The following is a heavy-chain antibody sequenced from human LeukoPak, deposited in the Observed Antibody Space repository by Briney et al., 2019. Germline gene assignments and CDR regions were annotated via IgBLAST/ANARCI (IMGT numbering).Heavy chain of an antibody. Sequence: SETLSLTCTVSGGSISSSSYYWGWIRQPPGKGLEWIGRIYYSGSTYYNPSLKSRVTISVDTSKNQFSLKLSSVTAADTAVYYCAKVVVKAEYFQHWGQGTLVTVSS. CDR2: IYYSGST. J-gene: IGHJ1*01. V-gene: IGHV4-39*01. CDR1: GGSISSSSYY. D-gene: IGHD2-21*01. CDR3: AKVVVKAEYFQH.